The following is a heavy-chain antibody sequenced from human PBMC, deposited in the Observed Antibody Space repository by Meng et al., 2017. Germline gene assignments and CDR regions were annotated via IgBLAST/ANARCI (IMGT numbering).Heavy chain of an antibody. Sequence: ASVKVSCKASGYTFTSYGISWVRQAPGQGLEWMGWISAYNGNTKYSQKFQGRVTITRDTSASTAYMELSSLRSEDTAVYYCASENMRGTRGGPLDYWGQGTLVTVSS. CDR1: GYTFTSYG. J-gene: IGHJ4*02. V-gene: IGHV1-18*01. CDR2: ISAYNGNT. CDR3: ASENMRGTRGGPLDY. D-gene: IGHD1-1*01.